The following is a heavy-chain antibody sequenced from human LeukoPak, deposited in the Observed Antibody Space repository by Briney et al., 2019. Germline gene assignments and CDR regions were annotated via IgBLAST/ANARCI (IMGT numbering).Heavy chain of an antibody. CDR3: ARESRDTAMGTIFDY. Sequence: KTSETLSLTCTVSGGSISSYYWSWIRRPPGKGLEWIGYIYYSGSTNYNPSLKSRVTISVDTSKNQFSLKLSSVTAADTAVYYCARESRDTAMGTIFDYWGQGTLVTVSS. J-gene: IGHJ4*02. CDR1: GGSISSYY. CDR2: IYYSGST. D-gene: IGHD5-18*01. V-gene: IGHV4-59*01.